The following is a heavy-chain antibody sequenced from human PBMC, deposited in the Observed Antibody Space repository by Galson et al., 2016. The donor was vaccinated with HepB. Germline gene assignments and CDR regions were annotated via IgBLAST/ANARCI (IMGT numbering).Heavy chain of an antibody. V-gene: IGHV3-30*03. J-gene: IGHJ4*02. CDR1: GFTFSSFG. Sequence: SLRLSCAASGFTFSSFGMHWVRQAPGKGLEWVALILYDGSNKFYGDSVKGRLTISRDNSKNTLYLQMNSLRAEDTAVYYCARERPDIAVAAFDYWGQGTLVTVSS. CDR3: ARERPDIAVAAFDY. CDR2: ILYDGSNK. D-gene: IGHD6-19*01.